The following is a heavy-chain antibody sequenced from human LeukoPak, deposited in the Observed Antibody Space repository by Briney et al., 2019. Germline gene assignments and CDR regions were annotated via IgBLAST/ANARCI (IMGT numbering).Heavy chain of an antibody. Sequence: PSETLSLTCTVSGGSISSSSYYWGWIRQPPGKGLEWIGSIYYSGSTYYNPSLKSRVTISVDTSKNQFSLKLSSVTAADTAVYYCARRKRSGYYYMDVWGKGTTVTISS. D-gene: IGHD3-3*01. J-gene: IGHJ6*03. CDR3: ARRKRSGYYYMDV. CDR2: IYYSGST. V-gene: IGHV4-39*01. CDR1: GGSISSSSYY.